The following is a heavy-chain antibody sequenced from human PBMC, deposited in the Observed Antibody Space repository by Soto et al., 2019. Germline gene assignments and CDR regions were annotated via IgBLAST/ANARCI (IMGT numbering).Heavy chain of an antibody. V-gene: IGHV1-69*02. J-gene: IGHJ4*02. CDR3: ARGPYYYDSSGYPAPDY. CDR2: IIPILGIA. CDR1: GGTFSSYT. D-gene: IGHD3-22*01. Sequence: ASVKVSCKASGGTFSSYTISWVRQAPGQGLEWMGRIIPILGIANYAQKFQGRVTITTDTSTSTAYMELRSLRSDDTAVYYCARGPYYYDSSGYPAPDYWGQGTLVTVSS.